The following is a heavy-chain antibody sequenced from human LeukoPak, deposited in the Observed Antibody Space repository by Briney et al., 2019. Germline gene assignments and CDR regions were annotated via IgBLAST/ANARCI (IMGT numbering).Heavy chain of an antibody. Sequence: SETLSLTCSVSGFSFDSYSCHWVRQPPGKGQEDLAAIDSAGTTYFTPSLKSRLSISVDRSKSQCSLKLSSVTAADTAVYYCARSSGWWALDYWGQGTLVAVSS. CDR2: IDSAGTT. J-gene: IGHJ4*02. D-gene: IGHD6-13*01. CDR3: ARSSGWWALDY. V-gene: IGHV4-39*07. CDR1: GFSFDSYS.